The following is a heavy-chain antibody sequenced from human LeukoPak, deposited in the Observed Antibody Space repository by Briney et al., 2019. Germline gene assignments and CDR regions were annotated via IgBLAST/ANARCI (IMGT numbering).Heavy chain of an antibody. Sequence: GGSLRLPCAASEFTFSTFWMSWVRQAPGKGLEWVANIKADGSVKHYVDSVEGRFSISRDNARSSLYLQMNSLRAEDTAVYYCVRDSDYQRNSGGLYAHYDALDIWGHGTMVTVSS. CDR1: EFTFSTFW. CDR3: VRDSDYQRNSGGLYAHYDALDI. CDR2: IKADGSVK. D-gene: IGHD2-21*01. J-gene: IGHJ3*02. V-gene: IGHV3-7*01.